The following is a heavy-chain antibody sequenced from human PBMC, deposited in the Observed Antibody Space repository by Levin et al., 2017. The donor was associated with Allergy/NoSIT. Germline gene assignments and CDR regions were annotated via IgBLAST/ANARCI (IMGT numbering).Heavy chain of an antibody. CDR3: AKDPHDILAAKGMDV. Sequence: GGSLRLSCAASGFTFSSYGMHWVRQAPGKGLEWVAVISYGGSNKYYADSVKGRFTISRDNSKNTLYLQMDSLRAEDTALYYCAKDPHDILAAKGMDVWGQGTTVTVSS. CDR2: ISYGGSNK. V-gene: IGHV3-30*18. D-gene: IGHD3-9*01. CDR1: GFTFSSYG. J-gene: IGHJ6*02.